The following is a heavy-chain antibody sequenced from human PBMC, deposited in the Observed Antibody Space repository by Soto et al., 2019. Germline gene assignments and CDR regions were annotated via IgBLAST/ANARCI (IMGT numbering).Heavy chain of an antibody. V-gene: IGHV1-8*02. CDR3: ARMESFGSLNWFDP. CDR1: GYTFTNND. Sequence: ASVKVSCKASGYTFTNNDVSWVRQATGQGLEWMGWMNPGSGDTGYAQKFQGRVTMTRDISIATAHMELNSLTSEDTAIYYCARMESFGSLNWFDPWGQGTLVTVSS. CDR2: MNPGSGDT. D-gene: IGHD5-18*01. J-gene: IGHJ5*02.